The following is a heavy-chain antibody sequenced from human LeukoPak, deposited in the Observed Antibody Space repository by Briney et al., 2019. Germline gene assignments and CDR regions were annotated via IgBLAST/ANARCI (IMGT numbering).Heavy chain of an antibody. Sequence: GGSLRLSCAASGFTFSSYAMHWVRQAPGKGLEYVSAISSNGGSTYYANSVKGRFTISRDNSKNTLYLQMGSLRAEDMAVYYGVSALIRGDDAFDIWGQGTMVTVSS. V-gene: IGHV3-64*01. CDR2: ISSNGGST. J-gene: IGHJ3*02. CDR3: VSALIRGDDAFDI. CDR1: GFTFSSYA. D-gene: IGHD3-10*01.